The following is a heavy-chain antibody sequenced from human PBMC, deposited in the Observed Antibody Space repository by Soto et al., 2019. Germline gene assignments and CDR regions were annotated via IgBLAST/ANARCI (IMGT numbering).Heavy chain of an antibody. J-gene: IGHJ4*02. CDR1: GYTFTGYY. CDR3: ARDHRDSSSWNFDY. CDR2: INPNSGGT. Sequence: ASVKVSCKASGYTFTGYYMHWVRQAPGQGLEWMGWINPNSGGTNYAQKFQGWVTMTRDTSISTAYMELSRLRSDDTAVYYCARDHRDSSSWNFDYWGKGTLVTVSS. D-gene: IGHD6-13*01. V-gene: IGHV1-2*04.